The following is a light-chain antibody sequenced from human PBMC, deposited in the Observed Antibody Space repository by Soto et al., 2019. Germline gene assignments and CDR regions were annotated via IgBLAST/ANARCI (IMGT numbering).Light chain of an antibody. CDR2: GAS. CDR3: QQYNTWPPDRT. Sequence: EIVMTQSPATLSVSPGERATLSCRASQSVGSNLAWYQQKPGQAPRLLIYGASTRATGIPARFSGSGSETEFTLTISSLQSEDFAIYFCQQYNTWPPDRTFGQGTKGEIK. CDR1: QSVGSN. J-gene: IGKJ1*01. V-gene: IGKV3-15*01.